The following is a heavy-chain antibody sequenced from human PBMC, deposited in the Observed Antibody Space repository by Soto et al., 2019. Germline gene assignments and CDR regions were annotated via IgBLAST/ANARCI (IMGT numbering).Heavy chain of an antibody. CDR1: GFTFNAYA. CDR2: IGGSGGNR. CDR3: ARVASDYINSVDN. D-gene: IGHD4-4*01. Sequence: EVQLLESGGGLVQPGGSLRLSCAASGFTFNAYAMTWVRQAPGKGLEWVSAIGGSGGNRYYADSVRGRITISRDNSKDRVDLQMNSLRVEDTAVYYCARVASDYINSVDNWGQGILVTVS. V-gene: IGHV3-23*01. J-gene: IGHJ4*02.